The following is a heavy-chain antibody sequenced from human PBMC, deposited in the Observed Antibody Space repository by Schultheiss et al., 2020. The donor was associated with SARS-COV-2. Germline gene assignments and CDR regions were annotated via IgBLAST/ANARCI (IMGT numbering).Heavy chain of an antibody. V-gene: IGHV1-2*02. J-gene: IGHJ4*02. CDR1: GYTFTSYY. CDR3: ARDQRDYGGNSDFDY. Sequence: ASVKVSCKASGYTFTSYYMHWVRQAPGQGLEWMGIINPNSGGTNYAQKFQGRVTMTRDTSISTAYMELSRLRSDDTAVYYCARDQRDYGGNSDFDYWGQGTLVTVSS. D-gene: IGHD4-23*01. CDR2: INPNSGGT.